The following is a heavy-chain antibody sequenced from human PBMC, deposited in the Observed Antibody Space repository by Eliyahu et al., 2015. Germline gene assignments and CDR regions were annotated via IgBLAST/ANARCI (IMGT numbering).Heavy chain of an antibody. Sequence: QLQLQESGPGLVKPSXTLSXTXXVXGGSISXXSYYWGWIRPPPGKGLEWIGSIYYSGSTYYNPSLKSRVTISVDTSKNQFSLKLSSVTAADTAVYYCAKADYVPDYWGQGTLVTVSS. CDR3: AKADYVPDY. J-gene: IGHJ4*02. CDR1: GGSISXXSYY. CDR2: IYYSGST. V-gene: IGHV4-39*07. D-gene: IGHD4-17*01.